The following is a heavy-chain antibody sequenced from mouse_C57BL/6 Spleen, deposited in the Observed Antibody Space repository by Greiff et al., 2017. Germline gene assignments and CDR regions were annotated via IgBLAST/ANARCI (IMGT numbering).Heavy chain of an antibody. D-gene: IGHD1-1*01. CDR3: ARSTVAAGGFAY. J-gene: IGHJ3*01. CDR2: IDPSDSET. CDR1: GYTFTSYW. V-gene: IGHV1-52*01. Sequence: QVQLQQPGAELVRPGSSVKLSCKASGYTFTSYWMHWVKQRPIQGLEWIGNIDPSDSETHYNQKFKDKATLTVDKSSSTAYMQLSSLTSEDSAVYNCARSTVAAGGFAYWGQGTLVTVSA.